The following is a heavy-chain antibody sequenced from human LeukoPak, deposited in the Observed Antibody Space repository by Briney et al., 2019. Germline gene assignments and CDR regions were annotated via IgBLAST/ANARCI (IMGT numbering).Heavy chain of an antibody. CDR3: ARGVAAGYDY. D-gene: IGHD6-13*01. CDR1: GYTSSSYH. Sequence: ASVKVSCKASGYTSSSYHINWVRQATGQGLEWMGWRSPHSGGSGFAQKFPGRVTMTRNSYITPACMELSSLRSGDAAAYNCARGVAAGYDYWGGGTLVTDSS. J-gene: IGHJ4*02. V-gene: IGHV1-8*01. CDR2: RSPHSGGS.